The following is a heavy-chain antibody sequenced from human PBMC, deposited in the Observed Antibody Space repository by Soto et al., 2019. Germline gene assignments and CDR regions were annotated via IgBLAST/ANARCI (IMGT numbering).Heavy chain of an antibody. CDR1: GFTFSSYS. D-gene: IGHD3-9*01. CDR3: ARARLTGYYIYAMDV. CDR2: ISSSTSII. V-gene: IGHV3-48*02. Sequence: PGGSLRLSCTASGFTFSSYSMNWVRQAPGKGLEWVSYISSSTSIIYYADSVKGRFTISRDNAKNSLYLQMNSLRDEDTAVYYCARARLTGYYIYAMDVWGQGTTVTVSS. J-gene: IGHJ6*02.